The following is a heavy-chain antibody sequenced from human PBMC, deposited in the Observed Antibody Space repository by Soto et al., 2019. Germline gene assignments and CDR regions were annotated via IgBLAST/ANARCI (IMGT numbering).Heavy chain of an antibody. V-gene: IGHV3-30*18. CDR2: ISYDGSNK. D-gene: IGHD2-15*01. J-gene: IGHJ4*02. CDR1: GFTFSSYG. CDR3: AKDTWRYCSGGSCYSDY. Sequence: QVQLVESGGGVVQPGRSLRLSCAASGFTFSSYGMHWVRQAPGKGLEWVAVISYDGSNKYYADSVKGRFTISRDKSKNTLYLQMNSLRAEDTAVYYCAKDTWRYCSGGSCYSDYWGQGTLVTVSS.